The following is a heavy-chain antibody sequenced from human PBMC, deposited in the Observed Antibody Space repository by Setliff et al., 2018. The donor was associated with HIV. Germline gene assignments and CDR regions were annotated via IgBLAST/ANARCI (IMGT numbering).Heavy chain of an antibody. CDR1: GYTFTDHH. CDR3: ARDGEGGYYEK. CDR2: VNPLLGLT. J-gene: IGHJ4*02. D-gene: IGHD3-22*01. Sequence: GASVKVSCKASGYTFTDHHIHWMRQAPGHGLEWVGIVNPLLGLTSHSQKLQGRVTLTWDTSTSTVYMELTTLRSEDTAMYYCARDGEGGYYEKWGQGTLVTVSS. V-gene: IGHV1-46*04.